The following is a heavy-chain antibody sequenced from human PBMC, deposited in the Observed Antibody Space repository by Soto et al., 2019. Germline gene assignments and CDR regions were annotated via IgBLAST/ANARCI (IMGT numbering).Heavy chain of an antibody. Sequence: SETLSLTCTVSGGSISSSSYYWGWIRQPPGKGLEWIGSIYYSGSTYYNPSLKSRVTISVDTSKNQFSLKLSSVTAADTAVYYCARKRNGNYYYYSYLDVWGKGTTVTVSS. CDR3: ARKRNGNYYYYSYLDV. J-gene: IGHJ6*03. D-gene: IGHD1-1*01. V-gene: IGHV4-39*01. CDR1: GGSISSSSYY. CDR2: IYYSGST.